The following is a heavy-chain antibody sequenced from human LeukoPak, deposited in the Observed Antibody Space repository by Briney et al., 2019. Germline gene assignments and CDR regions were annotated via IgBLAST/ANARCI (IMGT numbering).Heavy chain of an antibody. CDR1: GFTFDDYG. D-gene: IGHD3-16*01. Sequence: SGGSLRLSCAASGFTFDDYGMSWVRQAPGKGLEWVGRIRNKANSYTTEYAASVKGRFTISRDDSKNSLYLQMNSLKTEDTGVYYCARARNYAFDYWGQGTLVTVSS. V-gene: IGHV3-72*01. CDR2: IRNKANSYTT. CDR3: ARARNYAFDY. J-gene: IGHJ4*02.